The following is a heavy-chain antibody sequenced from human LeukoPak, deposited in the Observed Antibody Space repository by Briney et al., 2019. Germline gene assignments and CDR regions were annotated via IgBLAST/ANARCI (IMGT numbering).Heavy chain of an antibody. J-gene: IGHJ3*02. V-gene: IGHV1-18*01. CDR3: ARVVVTRDAFDI. CDR1: GYTFTSYG. Sequence: SVKVSCKASGYTFTSYGITWVRQAPGQGLEWMGWISAYNGNTNYAQKLQGRVTMTTDTSTSTAYMELRSLRSDDTAVYYCARVVVTRDAFDIWGQGTMVTVSS. D-gene: IGHD3-22*01. CDR2: ISAYNGNT.